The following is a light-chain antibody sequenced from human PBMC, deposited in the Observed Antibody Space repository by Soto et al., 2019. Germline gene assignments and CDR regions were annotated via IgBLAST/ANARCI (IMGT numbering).Light chain of an antibody. CDR2: DAS. Sequence: DIQMTQSPSSLSASVGDRVTVTCRASQSISSYLNWYQQKPGKAPKLLIYDASSLQGGVPSRFSGSGSGTDFTLTISRLEPEDFAVYYCQQYGSSLTFGGGTKVDIK. J-gene: IGKJ4*01. CDR3: QQYGSSLT. V-gene: IGKV1-39*01. CDR1: QSISSY.